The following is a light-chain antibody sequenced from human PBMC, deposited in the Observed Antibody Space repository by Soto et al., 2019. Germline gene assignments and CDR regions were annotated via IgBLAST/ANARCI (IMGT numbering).Light chain of an antibody. CDR3: CSYTSSSIRV. CDR1: SSDVGSYTY. CDR2: EVR. V-gene: IGLV2-14*01. Sequence: QSALTQPASVSGSPRQSITISCTGASSDVGSYTYVSWYQQHPGKAPKLIIYEVRNRPSGVSNRLSGSKSGNTASLTISGLQADDEADYYCCSYTSSSIRVFGGGTKVTVL. J-gene: IGLJ3*02.